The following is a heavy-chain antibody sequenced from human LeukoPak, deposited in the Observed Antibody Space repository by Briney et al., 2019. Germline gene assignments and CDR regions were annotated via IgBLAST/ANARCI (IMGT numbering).Heavy chain of an antibody. CDR1: GGSINSTTYS. Sequence: SETLSLTCTVSGGSINSTTYSWDWIRQPPGKGLEWIGSIYYSGSTYYNPSLKSRVTISVDTSKNQFSLKLTSVTAADTAVYYCARNNYDKYYYYCMDVWGKGTAVTVSS. CDR2: IYYSGST. D-gene: IGHD1-1*01. V-gene: IGHV4-39*01. J-gene: IGHJ6*03. CDR3: ARNNYDKYYYYCMDV.